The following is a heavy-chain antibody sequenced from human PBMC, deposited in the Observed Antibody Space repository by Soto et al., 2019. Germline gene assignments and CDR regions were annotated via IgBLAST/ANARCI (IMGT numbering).Heavy chain of an antibody. V-gene: IGHV5-10-1*01. CDR1: GYDFADYW. D-gene: IGHD3-10*01. J-gene: IGHJ4*02. Sequence: PGESLKISCRGSGYDFADYWISWVRQTPEKGLEWLGRIDPSNSYTNYGPSFQGHVTISTDKSISTAYLHWSSLKASDTAIYYCARHESYYGGCDHWGQGTLVTVS. CDR2: IDPSNSYT. CDR3: ARHESYYGGCDH.